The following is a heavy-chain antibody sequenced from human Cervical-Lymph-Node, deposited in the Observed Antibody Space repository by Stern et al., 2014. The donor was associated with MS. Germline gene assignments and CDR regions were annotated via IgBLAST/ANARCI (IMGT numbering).Heavy chain of an antibody. Sequence: QVQLQQWGPGLVKPSETLSLTCTVSGGSISTYYWSWIRQSPEKGLEWIGYIFYKGRTNYNPSLKSRVTISVDTSINQFSLNVSSVTAADTAVYYCARGRGISRVSDSWGQGTLVTVSS. V-gene: IGHV4-59*01. CDR1: GGSISTYY. J-gene: IGHJ4*02. CDR2: IFYKGRT. D-gene: IGHD2/OR15-2a*01. CDR3: ARGRGISRVSDS.